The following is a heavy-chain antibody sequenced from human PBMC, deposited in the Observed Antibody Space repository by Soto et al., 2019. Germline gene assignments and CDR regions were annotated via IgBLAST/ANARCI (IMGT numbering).Heavy chain of an antibody. V-gene: IGHV1-18*01. Sequence: GASVKVSCKASGFTFSNYGITWMRQAPGQGLEWMGWISVYKGNTNYAQSLQGRVTMTTDKSTNTAYMELRSLRFDDTAVYYCASRSGQLPYYFDYWGQGTRVTVS. CDR1: GFTFSNYG. CDR2: ISVYKGNT. D-gene: IGHD6-6*01. J-gene: IGHJ4*02. CDR3: ASRSGQLPYYFDY.